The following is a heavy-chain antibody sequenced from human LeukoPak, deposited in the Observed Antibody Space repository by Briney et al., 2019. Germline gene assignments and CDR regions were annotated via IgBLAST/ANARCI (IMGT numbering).Heavy chain of an antibody. CDR2: ISYDGSNK. V-gene: IGHV3-30-3*01. D-gene: IGHD2-21*02. CDR1: GFTFSSYA. CDR3: ARECGGDCYPAFDY. Sequence: TGRSLRLSCAASGFTFSSYAMHWVRQAPGKGLEWVAVISYDGSNKYYADSVKGRFTISRDNSKNTLYLQMNNLRAEDTAVYYCARECGGDCYPAFDYWGQGTLVTVSS. J-gene: IGHJ4*02.